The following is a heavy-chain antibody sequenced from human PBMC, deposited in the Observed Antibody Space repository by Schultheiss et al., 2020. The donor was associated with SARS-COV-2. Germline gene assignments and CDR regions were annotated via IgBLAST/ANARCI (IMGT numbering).Heavy chain of an antibody. CDR1: GGSISSGGYY. CDR2: INNSGRT. Sequence: SETLSLTCSVSGGSISSGGYYWSWIRQFSGKGLEWIGYINNSGRTYYNPSLKSRVTMSVDTSKNQFSLTLNSVTAADTAVYFCARLRRISAAGIKSWFDPWGQGMLVTVSS. J-gene: IGHJ5*02. D-gene: IGHD6-13*01. V-gene: IGHV4-31*03. CDR3: ARLRRISAAGIKSWFDP.